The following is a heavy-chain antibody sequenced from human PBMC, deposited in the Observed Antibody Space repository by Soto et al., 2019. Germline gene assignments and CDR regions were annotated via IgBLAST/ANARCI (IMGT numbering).Heavy chain of an antibody. J-gene: IGHJ5*02. V-gene: IGHV4-39*01. Sequence: SETLSLTCTVSGGSISSSSYYWGWIRQPPGKGLEWIGSIYYSGSTYYNPSLKSRVTISVDTSKNQFSLRLSSVTAADTAVYYCARHSRYCSSTSCYLVGGKYNWFDPWGQGTLVTVSS. CDR2: IYYSGST. CDR1: GGSISSSSYY. D-gene: IGHD2-2*01. CDR3: ARHSRYCSSTSCYLVGGKYNWFDP.